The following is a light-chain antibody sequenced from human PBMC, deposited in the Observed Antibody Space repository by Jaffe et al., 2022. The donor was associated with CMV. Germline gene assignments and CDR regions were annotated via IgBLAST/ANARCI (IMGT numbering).Light chain of an antibody. CDR2: DVN. V-gene: IGLV2-11*01. J-gene: IGLJ2*01. CDR1: SGDVGAYDY. CDR3: SSSAGGDTFHVV. Sequence: QSALTQPRSVSGSPGQSVSISCTGTSGDVGAYDYVSWYQRHPGKAPKLIIYDVNKRPSGVPDRFSGSKSGITASLTISGLQAEDEADYYCSSSAGGDTFHVVFGGGTKLTVL.